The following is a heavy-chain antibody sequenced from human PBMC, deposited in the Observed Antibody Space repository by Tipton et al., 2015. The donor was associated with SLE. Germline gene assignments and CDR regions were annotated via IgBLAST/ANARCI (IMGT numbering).Heavy chain of an antibody. V-gene: IGHV4-59*11. CDR3: ARAPEGDLGGMDV. CDR1: GDSISSLY. Sequence: LRLSCTVSGDSISSLYWSWIRQSPGKGLEWIGCVYYTGRTNYNPSVKSRVTISVDTSRHEFSLKLRSVTSADTAVYYCARAPEGDLGGMDVWGQGTTVTVSS. J-gene: IGHJ6*02. CDR2: VYYTGRT. D-gene: IGHD3-16*01.